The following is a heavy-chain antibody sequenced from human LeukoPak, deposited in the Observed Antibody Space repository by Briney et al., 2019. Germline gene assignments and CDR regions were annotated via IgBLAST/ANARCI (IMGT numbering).Heavy chain of an antibody. D-gene: IGHD2-2*01. Sequence: ASVKVSCKAAGYTFTNYGISWVRQAPGQGLEWMGWISAYNGNTNYAQKLQGRVTMTKDTSTSTAYMELRSLRSDDTAVYYCARDGKIVVVPAGISGGDCWGQGTLVIVSS. CDR2: ISAYNGNT. CDR1: GYTFTNYG. J-gene: IGHJ4*02. V-gene: IGHV1-18*01. CDR3: ARDGKIVVVPAGISGGDC.